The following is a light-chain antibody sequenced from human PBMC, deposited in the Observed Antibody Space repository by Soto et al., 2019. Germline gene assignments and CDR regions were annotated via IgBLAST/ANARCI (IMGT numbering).Light chain of an antibody. J-gene: IGLJ1*01. CDR3: SSFYSDNAHYV. Sequence: QSVLTQPASVSGSPGQSITISCTGTSSDIGGFNYVSWYQQHPGKAPKLIIYEVSNWPSGVSSRFSGSRSGNTASLTISGRQDEDEADYYCSSFYSDNAHYVFGKGNKLTVL. CDR1: SSDIGGFNY. CDR2: EVS. V-gene: IGLV2-14*01.